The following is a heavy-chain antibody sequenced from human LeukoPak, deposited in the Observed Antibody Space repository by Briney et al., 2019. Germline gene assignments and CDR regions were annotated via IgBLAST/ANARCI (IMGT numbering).Heavy chain of an antibody. J-gene: IGHJ5*02. CDR2: ISAYNGDT. Sequence: GASVKVSCKASGFTFTRYGITWVRQAPGQGLEWMGWISAYNGDTNYAQKLQGRVTMTRDPSTSTVYMELRSLSSDDTAVYYCARDPTNTRGRYAHSDPWGQGTLVTVSS. CDR3: ARDPTNTRGRYAHSDP. CDR1: GFTFTRYG. D-gene: IGHD2-2*01. V-gene: IGHV1-18*01.